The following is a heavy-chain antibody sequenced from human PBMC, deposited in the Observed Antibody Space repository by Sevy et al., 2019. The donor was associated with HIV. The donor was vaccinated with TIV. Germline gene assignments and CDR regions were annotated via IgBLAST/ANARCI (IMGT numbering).Heavy chain of an antibody. Sequence: SETLSLTCAVYGGSFSGYYWSWIRQPPGKGLEWIGEINHSGSTNYNPSLKSRVTISVDTSKNQFSLKLSSVTAADTAVYYCARGGGKWELGPKASLYFDYWGQGTLVTVSS. V-gene: IGHV4-34*01. D-gene: IGHD1-26*01. J-gene: IGHJ4*02. CDR2: INHSGST. CDR3: ARGGGKWELGPKASLYFDY. CDR1: GGSFSGYY.